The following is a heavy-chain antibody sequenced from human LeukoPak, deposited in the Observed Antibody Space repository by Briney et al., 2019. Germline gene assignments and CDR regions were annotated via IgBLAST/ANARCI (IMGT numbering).Heavy chain of an antibody. J-gene: IGHJ4*02. CDR1: GGSLSSGSYY. CDR3: ARDSPHGGYVTY. D-gene: IGHD5-12*01. V-gene: IGHV4-61*01. CDR2: IYYSGST. Sequence: SETLSLTCTGSGGSLSSGSYYWRCIRQPPGKGLEWIGYIYYSGSTNYNPSLKSRVTISVDTSKNQFSLKLSSVTAADTAVYYCARDSPHGGYVTYWGQGTLVTVSS.